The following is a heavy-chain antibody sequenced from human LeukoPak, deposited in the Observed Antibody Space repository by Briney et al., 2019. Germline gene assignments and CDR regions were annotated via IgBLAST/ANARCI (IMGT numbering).Heavy chain of an antibody. D-gene: IGHD5-12*01. CDR1: RFTFSSYA. CDR2: ISGSGGST. J-gene: IGHJ2*01. CDR3: ARSVRGYSGYDRAGYFDL. V-gene: IGHV3-23*01. Sequence: GGSLRLSCAASRFTFSSYAMSWVRQAPGKGLEWVSAISGSGGSTYYADSVKGRFTISRDNPKNTLYLQMNSLRAEDTAVYYCARSVRGYSGYDRAGYFDLWGRGTLVTVSS.